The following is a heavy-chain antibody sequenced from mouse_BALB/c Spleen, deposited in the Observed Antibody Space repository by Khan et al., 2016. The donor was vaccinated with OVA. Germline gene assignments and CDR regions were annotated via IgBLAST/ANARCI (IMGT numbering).Heavy chain of an antibody. D-gene: IGHD1-1*02. CDR1: GYTFTNYG. Sequence: QIQLVQSGPELKKPGETVKISCKASGYTFTNYGMNWVKQAPGKGLKWMGWINTYTGEPTYADDFKGRFAFSLETPASTAYLQINNLKNEDTVTYFCASGGYWYFDVWGEGTTVTVSS. CDR3: ASGGYWYFDV. J-gene: IGHJ1*01. CDR2: INTYTGEP. V-gene: IGHV9-3-1*01.